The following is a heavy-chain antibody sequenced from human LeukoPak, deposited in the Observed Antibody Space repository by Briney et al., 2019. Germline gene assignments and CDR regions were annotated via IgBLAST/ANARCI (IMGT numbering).Heavy chain of an antibody. J-gene: IGHJ5*02. CDR3: ARAILRRIVGWAPFELSNWFDP. V-gene: IGHV4-61*02. D-gene: IGHD2-21*01. CDR1: GGSISSDSYY. CDR2: IYTSGST. Sequence: SETLSLTCTVSGGSISSDSYYWSWIRQPAGKGLEWIGRIYTSGSTNYNPSLKSRVTMSVDTSKNQFSLKLSSVTAADTAVYYCARAILRRIVGWAPFELSNWFDPWGQGTLVTVSS.